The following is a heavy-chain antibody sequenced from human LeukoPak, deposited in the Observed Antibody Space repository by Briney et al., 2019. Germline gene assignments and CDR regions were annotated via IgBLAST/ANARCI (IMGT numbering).Heavy chain of an antibody. CDR2: IRYDGSNK. J-gene: IGHJ4*02. D-gene: IGHD6-6*01. V-gene: IGHV3-30*02. CDR3: AKDLGIAARPQAVDY. Sequence: TGGSLRLSCAASGFTFSSYGMHWVRQAPGKGLEWVAFIRYDGSNKYYADSVKGRFTISRDNSKNTLYLQMNSLRAEDTAVYYCAKDLGIAARPQAVDYWGQGTLVTVSS. CDR1: GFTFSSYG.